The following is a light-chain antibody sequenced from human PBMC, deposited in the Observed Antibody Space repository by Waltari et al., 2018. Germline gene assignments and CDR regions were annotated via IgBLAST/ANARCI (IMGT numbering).Light chain of an antibody. CDR3: QHYYTPPLT. V-gene: IGKV4-1*01. Sequence: DLVMTQAPDSLAVSLCERATIHCKSSQSIFYSSNNKNSLAWYQQKPGQPPKLLISWACTRESGVPDRFSGSGSGTDFTLTISSLQAEDVAVYYCQHYYTPPLTFGGGTKVEIK. CDR1: QSIFYSSNNKNS. J-gene: IGKJ4*01. CDR2: WAC.